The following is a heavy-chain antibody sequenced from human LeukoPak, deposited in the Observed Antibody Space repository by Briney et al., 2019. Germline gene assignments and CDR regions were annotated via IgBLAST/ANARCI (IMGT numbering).Heavy chain of an antibody. Sequence: GGSLRLSCAASGFTFSIYWMSWVRQAPGKGLEWVANIKQDGSEKYYVDSVKGRFTISRDNAKNSLYLQMNSLRAEDTAVYYCARDPSGQDYYYYYMDVWGKGTTVTISS. D-gene: IGHD3-10*01. CDR3: ARDPSGQDYYYYYMDV. CDR2: IKQDGSEK. V-gene: IGHV3-7*01. CDR1: GFTFSIYW. J-gene: IGHJ6*03.